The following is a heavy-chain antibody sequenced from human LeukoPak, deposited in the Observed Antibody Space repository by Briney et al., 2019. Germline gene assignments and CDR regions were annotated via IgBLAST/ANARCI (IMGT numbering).Heavy chain of an antibody. Sequence: GGSLRLSCAASGFTFSSYAMSWVRQAPGKGLEYVSAISSYGGSTYYANSVKGRFTISRDNSKNTLYLQMGSLRAEDMGVYYCARDQGYSRDGYYYAMDVWGQGTTVTVSS. CDR1: GFTFSSYA. V-gene: IGHV3-64*01. CDR2: ISSYGGST. D-gene: IGHD5-18*01. J-gene: IGHJ6*02. CDR3: ARDQGYSRDGYYYAMDV.